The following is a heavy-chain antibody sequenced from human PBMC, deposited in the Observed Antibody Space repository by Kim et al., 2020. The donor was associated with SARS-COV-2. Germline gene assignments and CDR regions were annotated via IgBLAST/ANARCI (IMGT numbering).Heavy chain of an antibody. Sequence: GGSLRLSCEASGFIFRSFWMHRVRQVPGEGLAWVARLSDDGKTTNYADSGMGRFTISRDDARNTIFLHMNSLRGDDTAVYYCVRERKGRSEYWGQGTLFT. CDR3: VRERKGRSEY. J-gene: IGHJ1*01. D-gene: IGHD3-10*01. V-gene: IGHV3-74*01. CDR2: LSDDGKTT. CDR1: GFIFRSFW.